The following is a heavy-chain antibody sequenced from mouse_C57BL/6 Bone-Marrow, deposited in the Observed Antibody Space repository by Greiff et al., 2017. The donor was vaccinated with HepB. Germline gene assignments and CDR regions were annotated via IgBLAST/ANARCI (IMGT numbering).Heavy chain of an antibody. Sequence: DVQLVESGGGLVQSGRSLRLSCATSGFTFSDFYMEWVRQAPGKGLEWIAASRNKANDYTTEYSASVKGRFIVSRDTSQSILYLQMNALRAEDTAIYYCARDAPGSGVLYAMDYWGQGTSVTVSS. CDR3: ARDAPGSGVLYAMDY. CDR1: GFTFSDFY. CDR2: SRNKANDYTT. J-gene: IGHJ4*01. D-gene: IGHD4-1*01. V-gene: IGHV7-1*01.